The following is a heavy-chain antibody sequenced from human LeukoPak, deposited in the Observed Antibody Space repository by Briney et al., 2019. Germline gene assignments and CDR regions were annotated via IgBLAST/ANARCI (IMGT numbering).Heavy chain of an antibody. D-gene: IGHD3-22*01. CDR2: ISSSSSTI. CDR3: ARDRYYDSSGYYRPFDY. Sequence: GGSLRLSCAASGFTFSSYSMNWVRQAPGEGLEWVSYISSSSSTIYYADSVKGRFTISRDNAKNSLYLQMNSLRAEDTAVYYCARDRYYDSSGYYRPFDYWGQGTLVTVSS. V-gene: IGHV3-48*01. CDR1: GFTFSSYS. J-gene: IGHJ4*02.